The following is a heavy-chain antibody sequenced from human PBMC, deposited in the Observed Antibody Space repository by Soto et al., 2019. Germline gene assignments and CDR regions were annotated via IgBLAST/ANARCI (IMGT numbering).Heavy chain of an antibody. CDR3: ARGSGSYPLPYSDY. Sequence: SETLSLTCVVSDDSISSGNYYWSWIRQPPGKGLEWIGYIYYSGSTYYNPSLKSRVTISVDKSKNQFSLKLSSVTAADTAFYYCARGSGSYPLPYSDYWGQKTLVTVSS. J-gene: IGHJ4*02. V-gene: IGHV4-30-4*01. CDR2: IYYSGST. CDR1: DDSISSGNYY. D-gene: IGHD3-22*01.